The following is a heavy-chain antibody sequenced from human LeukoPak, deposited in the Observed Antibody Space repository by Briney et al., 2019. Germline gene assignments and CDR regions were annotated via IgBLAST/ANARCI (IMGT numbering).Heavy chain of an antibody. D-gene: IGHD3-9*01. CDR3: ARALRYFDWLLY. J-gene: IGHJ4*02. CDR2: MNPNSGNT. CDR1: GYTFTSYD. Sequence: ASVKVSCKASGYTFTSYDINWVRQATGQGLEWMGWMNPNSGNTGYAQKFQGRVTMTRNTSISTAYMELRSLRSDDTAVYYCARALRYFDWLLYWGQGTLVTVSS. V-gene: IGHV1-8*01.